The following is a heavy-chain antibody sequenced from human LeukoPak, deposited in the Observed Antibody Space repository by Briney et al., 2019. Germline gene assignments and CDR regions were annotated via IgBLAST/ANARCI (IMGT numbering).Heavy chain of an antibody. J-gene: IGHJ3*01. V-gene: IGHV3-20*01. D-gene: IGHD1-26*01. CDR2: INWNGGST. CDR3: AGPIVGPTSDAFYV. CDR1: GFTFDDYG. Sequence: GGSLRLSCAASGFTFDDYGMSWVRQAPGKGREWVSGINWNGGSTGYADSVKGRFTISRDTAKNSLYLQMNSLRAEDTALYNCAGPIVGPTSDAFYVGGQLTSVTVSS.